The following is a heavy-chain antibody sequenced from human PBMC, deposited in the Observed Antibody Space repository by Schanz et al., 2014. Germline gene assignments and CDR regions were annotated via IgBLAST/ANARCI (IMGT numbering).Heavy chain of an antibody. D-gene: IGHD3-16*01. V-gene: IGHV3-21*01. J-gene: IGHJ4*02. Sequence: VQLVESGGGLVKPGGSLRLSCAASGFTFSTYTMNWVRQAPGKGLEWVSYISSSSYIYYADSMKGRFTISRDNAKNSLYLQMNSLRAEDTAVYYCARDYAGFDCWGQGTLVTVSS. CDR1: GFTFSTYT. CDR2: ISSSSYI. CDR3: ARDYAGFDC.